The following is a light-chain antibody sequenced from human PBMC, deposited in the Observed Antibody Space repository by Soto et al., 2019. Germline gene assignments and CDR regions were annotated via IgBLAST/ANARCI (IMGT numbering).Light chain of an antibody. CDR1: QSLNSY. V-gene: IGKV1-39*01. Sequence: DIQMTQSPSSLSASVGDRVTITCRASQSLNSYLNWYQHKPGKAPNLLIYAASSLQSGVPSRFSGSGSGTHFTLTISSLQPEDFAIYYCQQSYSTPTFGQGTRL. CDR2: AAS. J-gene: IGKJ5*01. CDR3: QQSYSTPT.